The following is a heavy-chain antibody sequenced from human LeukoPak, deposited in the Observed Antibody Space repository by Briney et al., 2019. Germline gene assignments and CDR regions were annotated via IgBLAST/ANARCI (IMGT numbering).Heavy chain of an antibody. CDR3: ARVDWNDDGGSDP. CDR1: GVTFSSYW. Sequence: PGGSLRLSCAVSGVTFSSYWMSWVRQAPGKGLEWVANIKEDGSEKYYVDFVKGRFTISRDNAKNSLYLQMNGLRAEDTAVYYCARVDWNDDGGSDPWGQGTLVTVSS. V-gene: IGHV3-7*01. D-gene: IGHD1-1*01. J-gene: IGHJ5*02. CDR2: IKEDGSEK.